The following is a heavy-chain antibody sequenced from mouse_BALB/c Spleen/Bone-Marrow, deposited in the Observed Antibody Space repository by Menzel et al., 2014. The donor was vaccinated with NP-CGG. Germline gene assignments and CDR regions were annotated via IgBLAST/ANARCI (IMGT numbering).Heavy chain of an antibody. CDR1: GFSLTTYG. D-gene: IGHD2-4*01. J-gene: IGHJ3*01. Sequence: VHLVESGPGLVAPSQSLSFTCTVSGFSLTTYGVHWVRQPPGKGLEWLGVIWAGGSTNYNSALMSRLSISKDNSKSQVFLKMSSLQTDDTAMYYCARSTMITEGFAYWGQGTLVTVSA. CDR3: ARSTMITEGFAY. V-gene: IGHV2-9*02. CDR2: IWAGGST.